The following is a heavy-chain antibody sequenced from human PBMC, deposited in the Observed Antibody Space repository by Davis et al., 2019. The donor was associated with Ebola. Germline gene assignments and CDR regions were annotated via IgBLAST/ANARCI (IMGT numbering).Heavy chain of an antibody. CDR2: IIPIFGTA. CDR3: ARDVDYGGNQGGVGFDY. V-gene: IGHV1-69*13. CDR1: GGTFSSYA. Sequence: SVKVSCKASGGTFSSYAISWVRQAPGQGLEWMGGIIPIFGTANYAQKFQGRVTITADESTSTAYMELSSLRAEDTAVYYCARDVDYGGNQGGVGFDYWGQGTLVTVSS. D-gene: IGHD4-23*01. J-gene: IGHJ4*02.